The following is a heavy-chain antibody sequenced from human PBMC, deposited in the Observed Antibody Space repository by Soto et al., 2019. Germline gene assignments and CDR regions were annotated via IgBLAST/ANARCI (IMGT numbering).Heavy chain of an antibody. CDR2: ISSSSSYI. J-gene: IGHJ4*02. Sequence: EVQLVESGGGLVKPGGSLRLSCAASGFTFSSYSMNWVRHARGKGLEWVSSISSSSSYISYADSVKGRFTSSRDNAKNSLYLQMNSLRAEDTAVYYCAKGSGWYNFDYWGQETLVTISS. V-gene: IGHV3-21*01. CDR1: GFTFSSYS. CDR3: AKGSGWYNFDY. D-gene: IGHD6-19*01.